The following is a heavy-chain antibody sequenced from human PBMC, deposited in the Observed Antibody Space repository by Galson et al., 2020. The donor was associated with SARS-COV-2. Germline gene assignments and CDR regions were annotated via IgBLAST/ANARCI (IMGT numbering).Heavy chain of an antibody. Sequence: GESLKISCGASGFTLSIYSMNWVRQTPGKGLEWVSSISPSSSYIYYADSAKGRFTISRDNAKNLLYLQMNSLRAEDTAVYYCARGKGDPYYSEHWGQGTLVTVSS. CDR1: GFTLSIYS. J-gene: IGHJ4*02. CDR2: ISPSSSYI. V-gene: IGHV3-21*01. D-gene: IGHD3-10*01. CDR3: ARGKGDPYYSEH.